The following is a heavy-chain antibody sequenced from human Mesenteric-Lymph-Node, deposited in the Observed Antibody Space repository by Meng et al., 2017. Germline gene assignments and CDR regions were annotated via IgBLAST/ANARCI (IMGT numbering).Heavy chain of an antibody. V-gene: IGHV4-4*02. CDR2: VYHRGDT. D-gene: IGHD1-7*01. J-gene: IGHJ4*02. CDR3: GRDQGRELINH. CDR1: GDSISSDFW. Sequence: LVLQRSGLELVSASGTLSLTAAVAGDSISSDFWWSWVPQPPGKGLEWIGEVYHRGDTNYNPSLKSRVDISVDKSKNQFYLSLFSVTAADTAVYYCGRDQGRELINHWGQGTLVTVSS.